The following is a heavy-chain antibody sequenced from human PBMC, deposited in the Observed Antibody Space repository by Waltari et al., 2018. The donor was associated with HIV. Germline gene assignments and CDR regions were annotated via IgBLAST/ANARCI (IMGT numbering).Heavy chain of an antibody. J-gene: IGHJ1*01. Sequence: QVQLVQSGAEVKKPGASVKISCKASGYTFTRHFMHWVAQAPGRRLQLMGVIRPSPGTTTYAQNFQGRVTMTRDTSTSTVYMELSSLRSEDTAVYYCARDALYYDFWSDSRIEYFQHWGQGTLVTVSS. CDR1: GYTFTRHF. CDR3: ARDALYYDFWSDSRIEYFQH. CDR2: IRPSPGTT. V-gene: IGHV1-46*01. D-gene: IGHD3-3*01.